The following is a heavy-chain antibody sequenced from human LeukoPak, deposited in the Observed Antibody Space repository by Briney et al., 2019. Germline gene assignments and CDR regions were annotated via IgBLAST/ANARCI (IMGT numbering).Heavy chain of an antibody. V-gene: IGHV3-21*01. CDR3: ARDLSSSSWFRRGAFDY. CDR1: GFTFSSYS. Sequence: GGSLRLSCAASGFTFSSYSMNWVRQAPGTGLEWVSSISSSSSYIYYADSVKGRFTISRDNAKNSLYLQMNSLRAEDTAVYYCARDLSSSSWFRRGAFDYWGQGTLVTVSS. CDR2: ISSSSSYI. J-gene: IGHJ4*02. D-gene: IGHD6-13*01.